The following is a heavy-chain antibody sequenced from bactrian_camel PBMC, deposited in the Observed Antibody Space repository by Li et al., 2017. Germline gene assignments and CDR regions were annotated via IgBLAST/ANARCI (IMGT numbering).Heavy chain of an antibody. V-gene: IGHV3S53*01. CDR1: RIAYCKYN. CDR2: HERDGTI. Sequence: VQLVESGGGSVQAGGSLQLSCAASRIAYCKYNIDWYRQAPGKERELVSYHERDGTITYADSVKGRFTVSRDNANNTVNLMMNSLKPEDTAMYYCAANFGPYCSGPYLARRANFLGQGTQVTVS. D-gene: IGHD2*01. J-gene: IGHJ4*01.